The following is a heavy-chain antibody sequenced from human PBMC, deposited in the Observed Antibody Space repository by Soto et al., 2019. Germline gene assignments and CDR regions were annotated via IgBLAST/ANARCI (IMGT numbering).Heavy chain of an antibody. Sequence: QVQLVQSGAEVKKPGSSVKVSCKASGGTFSSYTITWVRQAPGQGLEWLGRIIPIFGVTNDAQKFQDRGTITADRSTTTAYMELSRLRSEDTAVYYCVRDWESTTQTWGFGDSWGQGTLVTVSS. J-gene: IGHJ4*02. CDR2: IIPIFGVT. CDR3: VRDWESTTQTWGFGDS. D-gene: IGHD1-1*01. CDR1: GGTFSSYT. V-gene: IGHV1-69*08.